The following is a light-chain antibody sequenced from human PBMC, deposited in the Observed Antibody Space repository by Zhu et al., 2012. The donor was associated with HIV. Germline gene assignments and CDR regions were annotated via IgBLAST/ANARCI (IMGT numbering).Light chain of an antibody. CDR1: QSVSSTY. Sequence: TVLTQSPGTLSLSPGERATLSCRASQSVSSTYLAWYQQKPGQAPRLLIYGTFTRVIGIPDRFSGSGSGTDFTLTISRLEPEDFAVYYCQQYGSSPRTFGQGTKVEVK. V-gene: IGKV3-20*01. J-gene: IGKJ1*01. CDR3: QQYGSSPRT. CDR2: GTF.